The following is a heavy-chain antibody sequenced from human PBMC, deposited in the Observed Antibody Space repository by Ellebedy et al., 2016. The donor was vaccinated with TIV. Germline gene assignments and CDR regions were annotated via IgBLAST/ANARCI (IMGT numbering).Heavy chain of an antibody. J-gene: IGHJ3*02. V-gene: IGHV3-23*01. CDR2: ISASGGSA. Sequence: PGGSLRLSCAASGFTFSSFAMSWVRQAPGKGLEWVSAISASGGSAHYADSVKGRFTIFRDSSKNTLFLQMNSLRAEDTAVYYCAKPVSGFYNAFDIWGQGTMVTVSS. CDR1: GFTFSSFA. D-gene: IGHD3-22*01. CDR3: AKPVSGFYNAFDI.